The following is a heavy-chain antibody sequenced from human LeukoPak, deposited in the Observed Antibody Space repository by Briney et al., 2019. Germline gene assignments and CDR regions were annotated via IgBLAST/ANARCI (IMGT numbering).Heavy chain of an antibody. Sequence: ASVKVSCKASGYTFTNYGINWVRQAPGQGLERMGWISAYNDNTNYAQKLQGRVTMTTDTSTSTAYIELRSLRSDDTAVYYCARGCSSATCYHGIGWFDPWGQGTLVTVSS. CDR3: ARGCSSATCYHGIGWFDP. D-gene: IGHD2-2*01. CDR2: ISAYNDNT. CDR1: GYTFTNYG. J-gene: IGHJ5*02. V-gene: IGHV1-18*01.